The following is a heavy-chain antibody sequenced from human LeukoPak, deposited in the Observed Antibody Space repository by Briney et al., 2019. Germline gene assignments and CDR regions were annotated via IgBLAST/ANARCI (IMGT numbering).Heavy chain of an antibody. V-gene: IGHV4-4*07. CDR1: GGSISSYY. D-gene: IGHD3-10*01. Sequence: PSETLSLTRTVSGGSISSYYWNWIRQPAGKGLEWIGRIYSTGSTDYNPSLKSRVTMSVDTSKNQFSLKLSSVTAADTAVYYCAREYGYGSGLYPVYHMDVWGQGTAVTVSS. CDR2: IYSTGST. J-gene: IGHJ6*02. CDR3: AREYGYGSGLYPVYHMDV.